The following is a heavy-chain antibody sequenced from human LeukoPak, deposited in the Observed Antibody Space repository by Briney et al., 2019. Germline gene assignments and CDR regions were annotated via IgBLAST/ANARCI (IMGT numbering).Heavy chain of an antibody. CDR3: ARTRTYYDILTGYYKYYYYGMDV. CDR1: GYTFTSYD. J-gene: IGHJ6*02. V-gene: IGHV1-8*01. Sequence: ASVKVSCKASGYTFTSYDINWVRQATGQGLEWMGWMNPNSGNTGYAQKFQGRATMTRNTSISTAYMELSSLRSGDTAVYYCARTRTYYDILTGYYKYYYYGMDVWGQGTTVTVSS. CDR2: MNPNSGNT. D-gene: IGHD3-9*01.